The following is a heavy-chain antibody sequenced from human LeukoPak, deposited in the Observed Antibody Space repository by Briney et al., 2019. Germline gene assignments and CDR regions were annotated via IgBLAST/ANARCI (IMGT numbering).Heavy chain of an antibody. D-gene: IGHD3-10*01. J-gene: IGHJ5*02. CDR1: GFTFSIYS. Sequence: GGSLRLSCAASGFTFSIYSMNWVRQAPGKGLEWILYITSSSSTIYYADSVKGRFTISRDNAKNSLYLQMNSLRDEDTAVYYCARDAGYDYGWPGSWGQGTLVTVSS. CDR2: ITSSSSTI. V-gene: IGHV3-48*02. CDR3: ARDAGYDYGWPGS.